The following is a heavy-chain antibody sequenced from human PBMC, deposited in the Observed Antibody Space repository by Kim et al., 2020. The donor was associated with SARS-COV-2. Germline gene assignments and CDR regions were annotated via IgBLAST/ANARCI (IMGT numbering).Heavy chain of an antibody. Sequence: GGSLRLSCAASGFTFSSYAMSWVRQAPGKGLEWVSAISGSGGSTYYADSVKGRFTISRDNSKNTLYLQMNSLRAEDTAVYYCAKAYSSGWNYYYYYGMDVWGQGTTVTVSS. CDR1: GFTFSSYA. CDR2: ISGSGGST. J-gene: IGHJ6*02. V-gene: IGHV3-23*01. D-gene: IGHD6-19*01. CDR3: AKAYSSGWNYYYYYGMDV.